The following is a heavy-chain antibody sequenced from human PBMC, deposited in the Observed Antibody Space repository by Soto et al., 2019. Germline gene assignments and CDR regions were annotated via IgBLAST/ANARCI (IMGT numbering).Heavy chain of an antibody. Sequence: PSETLFLTCSVSGGSVRSGSYYWTWIRQPPGKGLEWIGYIYQSGTTNYNASLKSRVTISIDTSKNQFFLKLNSVTAADTAVYYCARDSSGRHDYWGQGTLVTVSS. CDR1: GGSVRSGSYY. D-gene: IGHD3-22*01. CDR2: IYQSGTT. CDR3: ARDSSGRHDY. V-gene: IGHV4-61*01. J-gene: IGHJ4*02.